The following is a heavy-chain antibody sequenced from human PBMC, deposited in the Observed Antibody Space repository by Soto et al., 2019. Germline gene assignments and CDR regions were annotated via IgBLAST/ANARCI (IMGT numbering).Heavy chain of an antibody. V-gene: IGHV3-30-3*01. CDR2: ISYDGNYK. CDR1: GFTFSSYA. J-gene: IGHJ6*02. Sequence: PGGSLRLSCAASGFTFSSYAMHWVRQAPGKGLEWVAVISYDGNYKYCADSVKGRFTISRDNSKNTLYLQMNSLRAEDTAVYYCARDSFVEMASYYYYGMDVWGQGTTVTVSS. D-gene: IGHD5-12*01. CDR3: ARDSFVEMASYYYYGMDV.